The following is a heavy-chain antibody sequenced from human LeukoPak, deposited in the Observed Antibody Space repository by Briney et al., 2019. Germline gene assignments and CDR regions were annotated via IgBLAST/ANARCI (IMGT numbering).Heavy chain of an antibody. CDR1: AFTFSSYA. V-gene: IGHV3-23*01. J-gene: IGHJ6*02. Sequence: QAGGSLRLSCAASAFTFSSYAMSWVRQAPGKGLEWVSAISASGGSTYYADSVKGRFTISRDNSKNTLYLQMNSLRAEDTAVYYCVKDGRYCSTTSCDHDGSIYHYGMDVWGQGTTVTVSS. D-gene: IGHD2-2*01. CDR2: ISASGGST. CDR3: VKDGRYCSTTSCDHDGSIYHYGMDV.